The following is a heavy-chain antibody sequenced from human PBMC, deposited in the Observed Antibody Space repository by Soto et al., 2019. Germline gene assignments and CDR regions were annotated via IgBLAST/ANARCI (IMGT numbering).Heavy chain of an antibody. V-gene: IGHV5-51*01. D-gene: IGHD2-2*01. CDR3: ARRQQLIPGGMEV. CDR1: GYTLTNYW. Sequence: PGESMKISCKGSGYTLTNYWNVWVRQMPGKGLEWMGIIYPDDSDTRYSPSFQGQVTISADKSIRTAYLQWSSLKASDTGMYYCARRQQLIPGGMEVWGQGTTVTVSS. CDR2: IYPDDSDT. J-gene: IGHJ6*02.